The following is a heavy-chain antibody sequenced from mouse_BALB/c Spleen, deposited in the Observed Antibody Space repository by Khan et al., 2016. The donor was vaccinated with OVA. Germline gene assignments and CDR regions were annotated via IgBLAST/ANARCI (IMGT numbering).Heavy chain of an antibody. V-gene: IGHV1S56*01. J-gene: IGHJ3*01. CDR1: GYTFTSFY. D-gene: IGHD2-2*01. CDR2: IYPGNVSP. CDR3: ASAGYGSFAY. Sequence: VQLQESGPELVKPGASVRISCKASGYTFTSFYIHWVKQRPGQGLEWIGWIYPGNVSPKYNERFKGKATLTADKSSSTAYMQLSSLTSEDSAVYVGASAGYGSFAYWGQGTLVTVSA.